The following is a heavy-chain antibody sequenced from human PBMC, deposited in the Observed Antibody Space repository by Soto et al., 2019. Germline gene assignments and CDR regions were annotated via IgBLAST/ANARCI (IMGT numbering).Heavy chain of an antibody. CDR1: GYSFTSYW. D-gene: IGHD3-9*01. V-gene: IGHV5-51*01. Sequence: GESLKISWKGSGYSFTSYWIGWVRQMPGKGLEWMGIIYPGDSDTRYSPSFQGQVTISADKSISTAYLQWSSLKASDTAMYYCARIPHDILTGYYSYYFDSWGQGTLVTVSS. J-gene: IGHJ4*02. CDR2: IYPGDSDT. CDR3: ARIPHDILTGYYSYYFDS.